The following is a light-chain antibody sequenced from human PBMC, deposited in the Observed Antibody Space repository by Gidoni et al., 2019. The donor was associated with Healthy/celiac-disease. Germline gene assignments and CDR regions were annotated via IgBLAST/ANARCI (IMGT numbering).Light chain of an antibody. CDR2: GNS. Sequence: QSVLTQPPSMSGAPGPRVPISCTGSSPNIGAGSGVHWYQKLPGTAPNRLIFGNSIRPSGVPDRFSCSKSGTSASLAITGLQAEYEADYSCQSYDSSLSGSNVFGTGTKVTVL. J-gene: IGLJ1*01. V-gene: IGLV1-40*01. CDR3: QSYDSSLSGSNV. CDR1: SPNIGAGSG.